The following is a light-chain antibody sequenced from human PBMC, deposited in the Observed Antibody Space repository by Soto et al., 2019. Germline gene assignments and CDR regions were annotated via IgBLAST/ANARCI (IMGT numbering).Light chain of an antibody. V-gene: IGKV1-39*01. CDR2: APS. Sequence: DIQMTQSPSSLSASVGDRVTITCRASQSISSYLNWYQQKPGKAPKLLIYAPSSLQSGVPSRFSGSGSGTDFTLTISSLQPEDFATYYCQQSYSTPPYTFGQGTKLEIK. CDR1: QSISSY. J-gene: IGKJ2*01. CDR3: QQSYSTPPYT.